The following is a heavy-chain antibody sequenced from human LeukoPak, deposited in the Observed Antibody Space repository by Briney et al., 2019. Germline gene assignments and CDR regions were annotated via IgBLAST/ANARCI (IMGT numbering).Heavy chain of an antibody. D-gene: IGHD1-26*01. Sequence: SETLSLTCAVSGGSISSGGYPWSWIRQPPGKGLEWIGYIYHSGSTYYNPSLKSRVTISVDRSKNQFSLKLSSVTAADTAVYYCARGGATGLLFDYWGQGTLVTVSS. CDR1: GGSISSGGYP. V-gene: IGHV4-30-2*01. CDR3: ARGGATGLLFDY. CDR2: IYHSGST. J-gene: IGHJ4*02.